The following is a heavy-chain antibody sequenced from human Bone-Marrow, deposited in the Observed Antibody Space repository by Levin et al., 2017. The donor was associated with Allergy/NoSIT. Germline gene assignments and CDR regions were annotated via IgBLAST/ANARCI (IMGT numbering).Heavy chain of an antibody. V-gene: IGHV3-23*01. CDR2: ITNSGGST. Sequence: LSLTCAASGFPFSNSAMTWVRQAPGKGLEWVSSITNSGGSTFNADSVKGRFSISRDNSRNTLHLQMNSLTAEDTALYYCAKVVGLLWSGIQAGGYFDLWGRGTLVTVSS. D-gene: IGHD3-3*01. CDR1: GFPFSNSA. J-gene: IGHJ2*01. CDR3: AKVVGLLWSGIQAGGYFDL.